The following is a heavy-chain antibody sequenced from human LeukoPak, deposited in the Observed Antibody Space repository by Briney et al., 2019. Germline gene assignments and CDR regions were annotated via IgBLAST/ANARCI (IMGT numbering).Heavy chain of an antibody. Sequence: GASVKVSCKASGYTFTSYDINWVRQATGQGLEWMGWMNPNSGNTGYAQKFQGRVTMTRNAPISTAYMELSSLRSEDTAVYYCARVDLGYSNYGWYYYYMDVWGKGTTVTVSS. CDR3: ARVDLGYSNYGWYYYYMDV. CDR2: MNPNSGNT. D-gene: IGHD4-11*01. CDR1: GYTFTSYD. J-gene: IGHJ6*03. V-gene: IGHV1-8*02.